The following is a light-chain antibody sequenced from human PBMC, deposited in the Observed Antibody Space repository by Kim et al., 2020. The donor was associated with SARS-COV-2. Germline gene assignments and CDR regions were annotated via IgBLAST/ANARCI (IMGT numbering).Light chain of an antibody. CDR3: QQYYSTPRT. CDR1: QSVFYSSNNKNY. CDR2: CAS. Sequence: ATINGKSSQSVFYSSNNKNYLAWYQQKPGQPPKLLISCASTRESGVPDRFSGSGSGTDFTLTISSLQAEDVAVYYCQQYYSTPRTFGQGTKVDIK. J-gene: IGKJ1*01. V-gene: IGKV4-1*01.